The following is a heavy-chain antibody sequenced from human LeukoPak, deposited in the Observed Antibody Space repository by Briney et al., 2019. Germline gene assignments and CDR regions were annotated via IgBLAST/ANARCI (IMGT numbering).Heavy chain of an antibody. V-gene: IGHV3-7*03. CDR3: ARDCPGRLAYTCPPDSFDI. Sequence: GGSLRLSCAASGFTFSSYWMSWVRQAPGKGLEWVANIKQDGSEKYYVDSVKGRFTISRDNAKNSLYVQMNSLRAEDTAVYYCARDCPGRLAYTCPPDSFDIWGQGTMVTVSS. CDR1: GFTFSSYW. CDR2: IKQDGSEK. D-gene: IGHD1-14*01. J-gene: IGHJ3*02.